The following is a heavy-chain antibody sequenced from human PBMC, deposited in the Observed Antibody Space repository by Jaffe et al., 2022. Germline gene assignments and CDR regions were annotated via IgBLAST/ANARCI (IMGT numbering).Heavy chain of an antibody. V-gene: IGHV3-9*01. CDR2: ISWNSGSI. CDR1: GFTFDDYA. D-gene: IGHD6-13*01. CDR3: AKDTVASAGTGYYFDY. J-gene: IGHJ4*02. Sequence: EVQLVESGGGLVQPGRSLRLSCAASGFTFDDYAMHWVRQAPGKGLEWVSGISWNSGSIGYADSVKGRFTISRDNAKNSLYLQMNSLRAEDTALYYCAKDTVASAGTGYYFDYWGQGTLVTVSS.